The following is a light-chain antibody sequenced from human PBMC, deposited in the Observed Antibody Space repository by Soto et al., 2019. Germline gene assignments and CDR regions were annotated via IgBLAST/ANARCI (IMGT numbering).Light chain of an antibody. J-gene: IGKJ5*01. CDR1: QGVSSY. CDR3: QQILSHPIT. CDR2: AAS. Sequence: DIQLTQSPAFLSASVGDRVTITCRASQGVSSYLAWYQQKAGKAPKLLIYAASTLQSGLPLRFSGSASAKSSPTTISRLTHEDFVTYCRQQILSHPITFGHGTRLEIK. V-gene: IGKV1-9*01.